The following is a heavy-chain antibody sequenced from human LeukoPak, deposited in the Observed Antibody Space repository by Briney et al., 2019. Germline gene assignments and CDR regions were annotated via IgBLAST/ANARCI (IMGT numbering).Heavy chain of an antibody. D-gene: IGHD6-19*01. CDR2: ITGSGKFT. Sequence: GGSLRLSCAASGITFIHYSMIWVRQAPGKGLEWVSAITGSGKFTDYADSVKGRFTISRDNSKNTLYLQMNSLRAEDTAIYYCAKRSAESSGYFDSWGQGTLVTVPS. J-gene: IGHJ4*02. V-gene: IGHV3-23*01. CDR3: AKRSAESSGYFDS. CDR1: GITFIHYS.